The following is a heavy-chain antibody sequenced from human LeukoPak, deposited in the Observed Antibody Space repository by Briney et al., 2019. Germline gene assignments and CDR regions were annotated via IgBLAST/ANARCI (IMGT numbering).Heavy chain of an antibody. CDR2: IYPGDSDT. V-gene: IGHV5-51*01. J-gene: IGHJ6*03. CDR3: AGIIPYYYYYMDV. Sequence: GESLKISCKGSGYSFTSYWIGWVRQMPGKGLEWMGIIYPGDSDTRYSPSFQGQVTISADKSISTAYLQWSSLKASDTAMYYCAGIIPYYYYYMDVWGKGTTVTVSS. CDR1: GYSFTSYW.